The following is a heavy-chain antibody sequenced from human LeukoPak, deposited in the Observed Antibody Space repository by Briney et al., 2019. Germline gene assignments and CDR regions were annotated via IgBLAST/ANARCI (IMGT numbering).Heavy chain of an antibody. CDR1: GFTFSSYW. J-gene: IGHJ4*02. Sequence: GGSLRLSCAASGFTFSSYWMHWVRQAPGKGLVWVSRINSDGSSTSYADSVKGRFTISRDNAKNTLYLQMNSLRAEDTAVYYCAIRGKTTVTTWFDYWGQGTLVTVSS. CDR2: INSDGSST. D-gene: IGHD4-17*01. CDR3: AIRGKTTVTTWFDY. V-gene: IGHV3-74*01.